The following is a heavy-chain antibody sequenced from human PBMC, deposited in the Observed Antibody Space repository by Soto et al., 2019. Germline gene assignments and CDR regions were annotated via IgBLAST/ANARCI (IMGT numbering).Heavy chain of an antibody. Sequence: GVSLKISCKCSGYTFTDYWIAWVRQMPGKRLEWVGMIYPGDSDTRYSPSFQVQGTISADKSMTTAYLQWNSLKTSDTAMYYCARISRVPAKGRNSGMDVWVQGTTVTVSS. J-gene: IGHJ6*02. V-gene: IGHV5-51*03. CDR2: IYPGDSDT. D-gene: IGHD2-15*01. CDR3: ARISRVPAKGRNSGMDV. CDR1: GYTFTDYW.